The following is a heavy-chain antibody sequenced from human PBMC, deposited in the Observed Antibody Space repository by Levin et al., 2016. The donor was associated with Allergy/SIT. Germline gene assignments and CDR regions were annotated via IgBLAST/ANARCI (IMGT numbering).Heavy chain of an antibody. D-gene: IGHD4-17*01. CDR2: IIPIFGTA. V-gene: IGHV1-69*13. CDR1: GGTFSSYA. J-gene: IGHJ6*01. CDR3: ANLYGDYVYLYYYYGMDV. Sequence: SVKVSCKASGGTFSSYAISWVRQAPGQGLEWMGGIIPIFGTANYAQKFQGRVTITADESTSTAYMELSSLRSEDTAVYYCANLYGDYVYLYYYYGMDVWGPRDHGHRLL.